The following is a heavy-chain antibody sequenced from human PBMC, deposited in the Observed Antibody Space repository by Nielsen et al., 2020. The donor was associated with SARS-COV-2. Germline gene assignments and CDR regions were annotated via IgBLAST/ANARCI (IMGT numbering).Heavy chain of an antibody. CDR3: ARTPSSGWPYYYYYMDV. V-gene: IGHV4-59*01. CDR1: GGSINSYY. CDR2: IYYSGST. Sequence: AETLSLTCTVSGGSINSYYWSWIRQPPGKGLEWIGYIYYSGSTNYNPSLKSRVTISVDTSKNQFSLKLSSVTAADTAVYYCARTPSSGWPYYYYYMDVWGKGTTVTVSS. D-gene: IGHD6-19*01. J-gene: IGHJ6*03.